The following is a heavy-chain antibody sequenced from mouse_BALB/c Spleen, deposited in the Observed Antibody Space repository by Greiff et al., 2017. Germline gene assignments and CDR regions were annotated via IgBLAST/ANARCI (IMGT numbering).Heavy chain of an antibody. D-gene: IGHD2-1*01. V-gene: IGHV1-9*01. CDR1: GYTFSSYW. J-gene: IGHJ3*01. CDR3: ARRKRGNAWFAY. Sequence: VQLVESGAELMKPGASVKISCKATGYTFSSYWIEWVKQRPGHGLEWIGEILPGSGSTNYNEKFKGKATFTADTSSNTAYMQLSSLTSEDSAVYYCARRKRGNAWFAYWGQGTLVTVSA. CDR2: ILPGSGST.